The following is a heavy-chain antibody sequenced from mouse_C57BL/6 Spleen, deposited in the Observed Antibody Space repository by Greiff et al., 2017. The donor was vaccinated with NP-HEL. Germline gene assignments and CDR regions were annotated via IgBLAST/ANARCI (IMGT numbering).Heavy chain of an antibody. CDR2: IHPSDSDT. D-gene: IGHD2-3*01. V-gene: IGHV1-74*01. Sequence: VQLQQSGAELVKPGASVKVSCKASGYTFTSYWMHWVKQRPGQGLEWIGRIHPSDSDTNYNQKFKGKATLTVDKSSSTAYMQLSSLTSEESAVYYSAMDGWLLREAAWFAYWGQGTLVTVSA. J-gene: IGHJ3*01. CDR1: GYTFTSYW. CDR3: AMDGWLLREAAWFAY.